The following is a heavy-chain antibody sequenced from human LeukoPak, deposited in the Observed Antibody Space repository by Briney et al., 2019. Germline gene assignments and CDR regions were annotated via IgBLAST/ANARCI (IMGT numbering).Heavy chain of an antibody. V-gene: IGHV4-61*02. D-gene: IGHD3-10*01. CDR3: ARAWAGRFDN. J-gene: IGHJ4*02. CDR1: GGSISSGSYY. CDR2: IYTSGST. Sequence: PSETLSLTCTVSGGSISSGSYYCSWIRQPAGKGLEWIGRIYTSGSTNYNPSLKSRVTISVDTSKNQFSLKLSSVTAADTAVYYCARAWAGRFDNWGQGTLVTVSS.